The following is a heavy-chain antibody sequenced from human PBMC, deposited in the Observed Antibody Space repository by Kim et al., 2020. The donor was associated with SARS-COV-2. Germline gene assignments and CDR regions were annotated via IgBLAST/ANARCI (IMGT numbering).Heavy chain of an antibody. CDR3: AGGGGAAAGS. D-gene: IGHD3-16*01. Sequence: GSTYYSDSVKVRFTISGENSNNILYLQMSGRRAEDTAVYYCAGGGGAAAGSWGQGTLVTVSS. CDR2: GST. J-gene: IGHJ4*02. V-gene: IGHV3-66*01.